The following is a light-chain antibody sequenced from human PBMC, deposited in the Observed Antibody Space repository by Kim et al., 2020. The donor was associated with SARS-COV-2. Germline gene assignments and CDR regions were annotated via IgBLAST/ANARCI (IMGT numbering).Light chain of an antibody. V-gene: IGKV1-39*01. J-gene: IGKJ1*01. CDR3: QQTYSSPT. CDR2: VVS. CDR1: QTINNY. Sequence: DIQMTQSPSSLSASVGDRVTISCRASQTINNYLNWYQRKPGKAPKLLIYVVSNLQRGVPSRFSGSGSGTDFTLTISSLQPEDFATYYCQQTYSSPTIGQGTKVDIK.